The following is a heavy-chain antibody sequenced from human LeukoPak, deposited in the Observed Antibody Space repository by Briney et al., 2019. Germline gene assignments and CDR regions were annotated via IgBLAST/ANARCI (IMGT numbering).Heavy chain of an antibody. V-gene: IGHV3-30-3*01. D-gene: IGHD6-13*01. J-gene: IGHJ4*02. Sequence: GRSLRLSCAASGFTFSSYAMHWVRQAPGKGLEWVAVISYDGSNKYYADSVKGRFTISRDNSKNTLYLQMNSLRAEDTAVYYCARDRGIAAPRQFDYWGQGTLVTVSS. CDR3: ARDRGIAAPRQFDY. CDR2: ISYDGSNK. CDR1: GFTFSSYA.